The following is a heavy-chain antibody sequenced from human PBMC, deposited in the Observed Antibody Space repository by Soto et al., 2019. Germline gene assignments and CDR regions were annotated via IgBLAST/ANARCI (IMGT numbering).Heavy chain of an antibody. Sequence: QVQLVQSGAEVKKPGASVKVSCKASGYTFTSYTMHWVRQAPGQRREWMGWINAGNGNTKYSQKFQGRVTITRDTSASTAYMELSSLRSEDTAVYYCARGLTMVRGVIWDAFDIGGQGTMVTVSS. J-gene: IGHJ3*02. CDR3: ARGLTMVRGVIWDAFDI. V-gene: IGHV1-3*01. CDR2: INAGNGNT. CDR1: GYTFTSYT. D-gene: IGHD3-10*01.